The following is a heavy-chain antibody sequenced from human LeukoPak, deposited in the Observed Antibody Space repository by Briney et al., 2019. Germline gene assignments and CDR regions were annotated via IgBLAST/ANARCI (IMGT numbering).Heavy chain of an antibody. CDR1: GYTFTSYG. CDR3: ARGGASIFGVVTGFDY. Sequence: ASVKVSCKASGYTFTSYGISWVRQAPGQWLEWMGWSTAYNGNTNYAQKLQGRVTMTTDTSTSTAYMELRSLRSDDTAVYYCARGGASIFGVVTGFDYWGQGTLVTVSS. V-gene: IGHV1-18*01. D-gene: IGHD3-3*01. J-gene: IGHJ4*02. CDR2: STAYNGNT.